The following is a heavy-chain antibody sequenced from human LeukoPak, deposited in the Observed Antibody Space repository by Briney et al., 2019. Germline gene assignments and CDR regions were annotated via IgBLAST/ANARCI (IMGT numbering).Heavy chain of an antibody. J-gene: IGHJ1*01. CDR3: AAVHYNRDPDTEYFQH. CDR2: IVVGSGNT. Sequence: SVKVSCKASGFAFTSSAVQWVPQARGQRLEWIGWIVVGSGNTNYAQKFQERVTITRDMSTSTAYMELSSLRSEDTAVYYCAAVHYNRDPDTEYFQHWGQGTLVTVSS. V-gene: IGHV1-58*01. D-gene: IGHD1-14*01. CDR1: GFAFTSSA.